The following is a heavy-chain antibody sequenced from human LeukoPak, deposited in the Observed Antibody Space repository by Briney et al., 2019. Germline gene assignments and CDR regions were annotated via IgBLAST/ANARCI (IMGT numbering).Heavy chain of an antibody. V-gene: IGHV3-30*03. CDR2: ISYDGSNK. D-gene: IGHD5-24*01. J-gene: IGHJ4*02. CDR1: GFTVSSYG. Sequence: PGGSLRLSCAASGFTVSSYGMHWVRQVPGKGLEWVAVISYDGSNKYYADSVRGRFTISRDNSKNTLYLQMNSLRAEDTAVYYCARGDGYNSYYFDYWGQGTLVTVSS. CDR3: ARGDGYNSYYFDY.